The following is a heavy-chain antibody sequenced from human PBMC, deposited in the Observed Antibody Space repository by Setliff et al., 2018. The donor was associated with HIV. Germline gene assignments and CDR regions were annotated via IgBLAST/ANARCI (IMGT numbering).Heavy chain of an antibody. CDR2: IHTSGCT. V-gene: IGHV4-4*08. Sequence: SETLSLTCTVSGGSMNENHWSWLRQSPGKGLEWIAYIHTSGCTYFNPSFISRVTISIDSSKNQFSLKLMSLTAADTAVYYCARTGYAFDIWGRGTMVTVSS. CDR3: ARTGYAFDI. CDR1: GGSMNENH. J-gene: IGHJ3*02.